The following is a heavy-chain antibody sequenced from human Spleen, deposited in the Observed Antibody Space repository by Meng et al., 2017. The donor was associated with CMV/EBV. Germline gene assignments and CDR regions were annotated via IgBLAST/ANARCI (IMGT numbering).Heavy chain of an antibody. CDR1: GYTFTSYG. V-gene: IGHV1-18*01. CDR3: AGEGDSSTSFYYYYGMDV. Sequence: ASVKVSCKASGYTFTSYGISWVRQAPGQGLEWMGWISAYNGNTNYAQKLQGRVTMTTDTSTSTAYMELRSLRTDDTAVYYCAGEGDSSTSFYYYYGMDVWGQGTTVTVSS. CDR2: ISAYNGNT. J-gene: IGHJ6*02. D-gene: IGHD2-2*01.